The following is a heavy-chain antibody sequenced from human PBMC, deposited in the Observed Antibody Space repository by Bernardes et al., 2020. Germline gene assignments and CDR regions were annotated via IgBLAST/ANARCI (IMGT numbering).Heavy chain of an antibody. Sequence: SETLSLTCAVYGGSFSGYYWSWIRQPPGKGLEWIGEINHSGSTNYNPSLKSRVTISVDTSKNQFSLKLSSVTAADTAVYYCARVGFVYQPLRFFQSGGWFDPWGQGTLVTVSS. D-gene: IGHD2-2*01. CDR3: ARVGFVYQPLRFFQSGGWFDP. V-gene: IGHV4-34*01. CDR2: INHSGST. J-gene: IGHJ5*02. CDR1: GGSFSGYY.